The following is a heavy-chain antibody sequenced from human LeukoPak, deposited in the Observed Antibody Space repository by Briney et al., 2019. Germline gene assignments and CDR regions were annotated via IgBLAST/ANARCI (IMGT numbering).Heavy chain of an antibody. V-gene: IGHV1-69*05. Sequence: GASVKVSCKASGYTFTSYAISWVRQAPGQGLEWMGGIIPIFGTANYAQKFQGRVTITTDESTSTAYMELSSLRSEDTAVYYCARGLGYSYYWYFDLWGRGTLVTVSS. D-gene: IGHD5-18*01. CDR2: IIPIFGTA. CDR1: GYTFTSYA. J-gene: IGHJ2*01. CDR3: ARGLGYSYYWYFDL.